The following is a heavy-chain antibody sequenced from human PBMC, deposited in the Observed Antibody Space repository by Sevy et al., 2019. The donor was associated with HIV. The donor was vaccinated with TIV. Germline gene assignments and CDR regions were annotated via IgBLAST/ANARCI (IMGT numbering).Heavy chain of an antibody. J-gene: IGHJ6*02. Sequence: ASVKVSCMASGYTFTSYGISWVRQAPGQGLEWMGWISAYNGNTNYAQKLQGRVTMTTDTSTSTAYMELRSLRSDDTAVYYCARGDCTGGVCYISGGMDVWGQGTTVTVSS. CDR1: GYTFTSYG. CDR2: ISAYNGNT. CDR3: ARGDCTGGVCYISGGMDV. D-gene: IGHD2-8*02. V-gene: IGHV1-18*01.